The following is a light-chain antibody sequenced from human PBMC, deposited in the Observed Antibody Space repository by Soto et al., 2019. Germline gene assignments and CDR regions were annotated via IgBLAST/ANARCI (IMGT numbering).Light chain of an antibody. CDR1: SSDVGGYNY. V-gene: IGLV2-8*01. J-gene: IGLJ2*01. Sequence: QSVLTQPPSASGSPGQSVTISCTGTSSDVGGYNYVSWYQQLPGKVPKLMIYEVIKRPSGVPDRFSGSKSGNTASLTVSGLQAEDEADYYCSSYAANNTLIFGGGTKLPVL. CDR3: SSYAANNTLI. CDR2: EVI.